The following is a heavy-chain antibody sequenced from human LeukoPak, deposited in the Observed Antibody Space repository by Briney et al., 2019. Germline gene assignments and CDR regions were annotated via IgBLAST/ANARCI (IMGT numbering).Heavy chain of an antibody. CDR2: ISSSSSYI. V-gene: IGHV3-21*01. D-gene: IGHD6-13*01. J-gene: IGHJ4*02. Sequence: GGSLRLSCAASGFTFSSYSMNWVRQAPGKGLEWVSSISSSSSYIYYADSVKGRFTISRDNAKNSLYLQMNSLRAEDTAVYYCARVKGIAAAKYYFDYWGQGTLVTVSS. CDR1: GFTFSSYS. CDR3: ARVKGIAAAKYYFDY.